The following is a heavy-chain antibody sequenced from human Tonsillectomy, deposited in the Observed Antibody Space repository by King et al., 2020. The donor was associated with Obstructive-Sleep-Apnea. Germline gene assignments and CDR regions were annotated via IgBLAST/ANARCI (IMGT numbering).Heavy chain of an antibody. CDR3: ARVDEGVGATRGGFDY. V-gene: IGHV4-39*07. D-gene: IGHD1-26*01. CDR2: IYYSGST. J-gene: IGHJ4*02. CDR1: GGSISSSSYY. Sequence: QLQESGPGLVKPSVTLSLTCTVSGGSISSSSYYWGWIRQPPGKGLEWIGSIYYSGSTYYNPSLKSRVTISVDTSKNQFSLKLSSVTAADTAVYYCARVDEGVGATRGGFDYWGQGTLVTVSS.